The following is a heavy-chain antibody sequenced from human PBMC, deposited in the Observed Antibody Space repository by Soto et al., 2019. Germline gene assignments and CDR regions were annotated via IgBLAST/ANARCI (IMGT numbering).Heavy chain of an antibody. D-gene: IGHD2-21*02. V-gene: IGHV1-69*13. CDR3: ARGGMVVTAIYFDY. CDR2: IIPIFGTA. J-gene: IGHJ4*02. Sequence: SVKVSCKASGGTFSSYAISWVRQAPGQGLEWMGGIIPIFGTANYAQKFQGRVTITADESTSTAYMELSSLRSEDTAVYYCARGGMVVTAIYFDYWGQGTLVTVSS. CDR1: GGTFSSYA.